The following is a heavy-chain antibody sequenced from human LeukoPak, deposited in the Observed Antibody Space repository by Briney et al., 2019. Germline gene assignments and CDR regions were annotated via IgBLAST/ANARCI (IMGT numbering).Heavy chain of an antibody. J-gene: IGHJ3*02. CDR1: GFTFSSYW. Sequence: GGSLRLSCAASGFTFSSYWMHWVRQAPGKGLVWISRINSDGSSTSYADSVKGRFTISRDNAKNTLYLQMNSLRAEDTAVYYCARERDYSNYGTLAFDIWGQGTVVTVSS. D-gene: IGHD4-11*01. CDR2: INSDGSST. V-gene: IGHV3-74*01. CDR3: ARERDYSNYGTLAFDI.